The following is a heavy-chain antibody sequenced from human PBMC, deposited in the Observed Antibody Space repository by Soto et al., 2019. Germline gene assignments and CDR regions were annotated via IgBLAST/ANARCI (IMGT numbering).Heavy chain of an antibody. CDR1: GFSLSTSGVG. D-gene: IGHD5-12*01. Sequence: QITLKESGPTLVKPTQTLTLACTFSGFSLSTSGVGVGWIRQPPGKALEWLALIYWDDDKRYSPSLKSRLTITKXXSKNQVVLTMTSMDPGDTATYSCAHEGAGYRGFKYWGQGTLVTVSS. CDR2: IYWDDDK. J-gene: IGHJ4*02. V-gene: IGHV2-5*02. CDR3: AHEGAGYRGFKY.